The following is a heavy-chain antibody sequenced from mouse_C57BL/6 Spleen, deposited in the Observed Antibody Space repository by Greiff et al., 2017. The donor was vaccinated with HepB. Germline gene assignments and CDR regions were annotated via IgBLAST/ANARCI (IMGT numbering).Heavy chain of an antibody. CDR3: ARWDLYDGYYNFDY. D-gene: IGHD2-3*01. J-gene: IGHJ2*01. Sequence: VQLQQSGPELVKPGASVKISCKASGYSFTGYYMNWVKQSPEKSLEWIGVINPSTGATTYNQKFKAKATLTVDKSSSTAYMQLKSLTSEDSAVYYCARWDLYDGYYNFDYWGQGTTLTVSS. CDR2: INPSTGAT. V-gene: IGHV1-42*01. CDR1: GYSFTGYY.